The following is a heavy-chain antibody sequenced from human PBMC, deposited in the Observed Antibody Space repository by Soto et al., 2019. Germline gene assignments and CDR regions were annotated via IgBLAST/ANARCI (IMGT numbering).Heavy chain of an antibody. CDR1: AGIPRTSNW. J-gene: IGHJ4*02. CDR2: IYHSGST. CDR3: ASSDDY. V-gene: IGHV4-4*02. D-gene: IGHD3-10*01. Sequence: SQTFPHTCAVSAGIPRTSNWWSWVRQPPGKGLEWIGEIYHSGSTNYNPSLKSRVTISVDKSKNQFSLKLSSVTAADTAVYYCASSDDYWGQGTLGTVS.